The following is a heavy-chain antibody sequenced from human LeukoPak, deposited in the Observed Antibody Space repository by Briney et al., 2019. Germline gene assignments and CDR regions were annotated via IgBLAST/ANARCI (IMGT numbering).Heavy chain of an antibody. D-gene: IGHD6-13*01. J-gene: IGHJ4*02. V-gene: IGHV4-34*01. CDR2: INHSGST. Sequence: SETLSLTCAVYGGSFSGYYWSWIRQPPGKGLEWIGEINHSGSTNYNPSLKSRVTISVDTSKNQFSLKLSSVTAADTAVYYCARGPSSSWAYFDYWGQGTLVTVSS. CDR3: ARGPSSSWAYFDY. CDR1: GGSFSGYY.